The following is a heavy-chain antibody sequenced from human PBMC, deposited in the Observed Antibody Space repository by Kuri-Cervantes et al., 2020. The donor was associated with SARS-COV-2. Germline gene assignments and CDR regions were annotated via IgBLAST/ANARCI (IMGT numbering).Heavy chain of an antibody. CDR2: IRSKAYGGTT. D-gene: IGHD1-26*01. CDR1: GFTFGDYA. J-gene: IGHJ6*04. V-gene: IGHV3-49*04. CDR3: TPDKEEGATPLDV. Sequence: GGSLRLSCTASGFTFGDYAMSWVRQAPGKGLEWVGFIRSKAYGGTTEYAASVKGRFTISRDDSKSIAYLQMNSLKTEDTAVYYCTPDKEEGATPLDVWGKGTTVTVSS.